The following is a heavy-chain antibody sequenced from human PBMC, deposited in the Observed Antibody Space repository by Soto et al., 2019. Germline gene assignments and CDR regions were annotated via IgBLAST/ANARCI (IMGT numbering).Heavy chain of an antibody. CDR1: GGTFGSYA. D-gene: IGHD2-2*01. Sequence: QVQLVQSGAEVQKPGSSVKVSCKASGGTFGSYAISWVRQAPGQGLEWMGGIIPIPGTANYAQKFQCRVTIAEAESTSTAYMELSSLTSEDTAVYYCARSQGSSTSLEIYYYYYYGMDVWGQGTTVTVSS. J-gene: IGHJ6*02. CDR2: IIPIPGTA. V-gene: IGHV1-69*01. CDR3: ARSQGSSTSLEIYYYYYYGMDV.